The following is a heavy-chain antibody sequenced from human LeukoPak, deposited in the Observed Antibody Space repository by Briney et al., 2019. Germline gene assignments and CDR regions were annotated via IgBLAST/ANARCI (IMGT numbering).Heavy chain of an antibody. Sequence: ASVNVSCKASGYTFTGYYMHWVRQAPGQGLEWMGWINPNSGGTNYAQKFQGRVTMTRDTSISTAYMELSRLRSNDTAVYYCARGPAVAGTLYYYGMDVWGQGTTVTVSS. V-gene: IGHV1-2*02. D-gene: IGHD6-19*01. CDR2: INPNSGGT. CDR3: ARGPAVAGTLYYYGMDV. J-gene: IGHJ6*02. CDR1: GYTFTGYY.